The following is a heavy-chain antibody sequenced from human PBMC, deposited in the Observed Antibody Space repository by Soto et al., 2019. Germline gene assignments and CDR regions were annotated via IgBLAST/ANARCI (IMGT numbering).Heavy chain of an antibody. CDR1: SYTFTNYA. D-gene: IGHD3-9*01. J-gene: IGHJ4*02. CDR2: INPGNGNT. V-gene: IGHV1-3*01. Sequence: ASVKVSCKASSYTFTNYAMNWVRQAPGQSPEWMGWINPGNGNTKYSQRFQGRVTITRDTSASTAYMELSSLTSEDTAVYYCARRGALTSYYYGYYFDYWGQGTLVTVSS. CDR3: ARRGALTSYYYGYYFDY.